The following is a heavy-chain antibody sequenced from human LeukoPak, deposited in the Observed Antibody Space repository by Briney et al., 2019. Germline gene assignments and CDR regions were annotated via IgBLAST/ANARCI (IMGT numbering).Heavy chain of an antibody. D-gene: IGHD5-12*01. Sequence: PGGSLRLSCAASGFTFSSFWMHWVRQAPGKGLVWVSHTNSDGSTTDYADSVRGRFTISRDNAKNSLYLQMNSLRAEDTALYHCARDPPSGYDLDAFDIWGQGTMVTVSS. CDR2: TNSDGSTT. CDR3: ARDPPSGYDLDAFDI. J-gene: IGHJ3*02. V-gene: IGHV3-74*01. CDR1: GFTFSSFW.